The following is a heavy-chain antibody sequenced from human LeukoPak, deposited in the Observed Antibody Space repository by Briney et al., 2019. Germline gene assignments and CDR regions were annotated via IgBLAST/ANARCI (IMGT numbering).Heavy chain of an antibody. CDR2: INHSGST. D-gene: IGHD1-1*01. CDR1: GGSFSGYY. V-gene: IGHV4-34*01. J-gene: IGHJ4*02. CDR3: ARENVVPKVGYLDY. Sequence: PSETLSLTCAVYGGSFSGYYWSWIRQPPGKGLEWIGEINHSGSTNYNPSLKSRVTISVDTSKNQFSLKLSSVPAADTAVYYCARENVVPKVGYLDYWGQGTLVTVSS.